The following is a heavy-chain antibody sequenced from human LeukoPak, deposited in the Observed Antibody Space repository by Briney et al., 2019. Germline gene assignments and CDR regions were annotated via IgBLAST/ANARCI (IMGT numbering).Heavy chain of an antibody. CDR3: ARPLRESGYFYFDY. Sequence: PGGSLRLSCAASGFTFSNYAMSWVRQAPGKGLEWVSTISGSGGSTYYADSVKGRFTISRDNSKNTLYLQMNSLRAEDTAVYYCARPLRESGYFYFDYWGQGTLVTVSS. J-gene: IGHJ4*02. CDR2: ISGSGGST. V-gene: IGHV3-23*01. CDR1: GFTFSNYA. D-gene: IGHD3-3*01.